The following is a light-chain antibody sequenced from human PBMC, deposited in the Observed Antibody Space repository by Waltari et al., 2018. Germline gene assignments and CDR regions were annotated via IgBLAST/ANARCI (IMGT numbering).Light chain of an antibody. CDR2: KAS. CDR1: QSISSW. CDR3: LQYSNSLWT. Sequence: DIQMTHSPSSLYASVGDTVPITCRASQSISSWLNWYQQKPGKAPKFLIYKASSLQSGVPSRFSGSGSGTEFTLTISSLQPEDFATYYCLQYSNSLWTFGQGTKVDFK. J-gene: IGKJ1*01. V-gene: IGKV1D-16*01.